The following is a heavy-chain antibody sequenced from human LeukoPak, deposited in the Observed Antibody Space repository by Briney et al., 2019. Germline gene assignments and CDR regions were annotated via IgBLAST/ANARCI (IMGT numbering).Heavy chain of an antibody. D-gene: IGHD4-23*01. Sequence: ASVKVSCKASGYTFTSYGISWVRQAPGQGLEWMGWISAHNGNTNNAQKLQGRVTITRDTSASTAYMELSSLRSEDTAVYYCARDADYGGNSAYWGQGTLVTVSS. CDR3: ARDADYGGNSAY. J-gene: IGHJ4*02. V-gene: IGHV1-18*01. CDR2: ISAHNGNT. CDR1: GYTFTSYG.